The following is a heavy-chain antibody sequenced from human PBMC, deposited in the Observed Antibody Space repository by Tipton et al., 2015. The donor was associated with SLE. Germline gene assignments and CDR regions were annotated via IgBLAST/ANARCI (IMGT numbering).Heavy chain of an antibody. Sequence: TLSLTCAVSGYSIGAGYYWGWVRQPPGKGLEWIGEINHSGSTNYNPSLKSRVTISVDTSKNQFSLKLSSATAADTAVYYCARGISPRVFDIWGQGTMVTVAS. CDR1: GYSIGAGYY. J-gene: IGHJ3*02. CDR3: ARGISPRVFDI. V-gene: IGHV4-34*01. CDR2: INHSGST.